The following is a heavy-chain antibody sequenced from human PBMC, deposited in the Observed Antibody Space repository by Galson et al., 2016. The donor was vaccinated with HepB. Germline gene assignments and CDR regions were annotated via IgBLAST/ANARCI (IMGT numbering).Heavy chain of an antibody. CDR2: ISWDGGST. J-gene: IGHJ4*01. CDR1: GFTFDDYV. V-gene: IGHV3-43*01. D-gene: IGHD2-21*02. CDR3: ATISTCDYYFNY. Sequence: SLRLSCAASGFTFDDYVLHWVRQAPGKGLEWVSLISWDGGSTFYADSVKGRFTISRDNSKNSLFLQMDSLRTEDTAFYYCATISTCDYYFNYWGHGTLVTVSS.